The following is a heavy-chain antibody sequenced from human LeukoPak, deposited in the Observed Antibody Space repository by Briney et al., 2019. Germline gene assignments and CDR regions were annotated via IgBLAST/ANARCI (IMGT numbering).Heavy chain of an antibody. V-gene: IGHV4-61*02. CDR2: IYTSGST. D-gene: IGHD2-21*01. J-gene: IGHJ3*02. CDR1: GGSISSGGYY. CDR3: ARDPRWVIDAFDI. Sequence: SETLSLTCTVSGGSISSGGYYWSWIRQPAGKGLEWIGRIYTSGSTNYNPSLKSRVTISVDTSKNQFSLKLNSVTAADTAVYYCARDPRWVIDAFDIWGQGTMVTVSS.